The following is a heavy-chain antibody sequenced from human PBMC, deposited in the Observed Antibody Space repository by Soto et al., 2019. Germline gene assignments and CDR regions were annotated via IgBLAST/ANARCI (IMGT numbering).Heavy chain of an antibody. V-gene: IGHV4-4*07. Sequence: SETLSLTCTVSGASMNSYHWSWIRQPAGKGLEWIGHIHSSGSTNYNPSLKSRVTMSVDTSKNQFSLRLMSLTAADTAVYYCARDQGVAAAGITWFDPWGQGSLVTVS. CDR1: GASMNSYH. J-gene: IGHJ5*02. CDR2: IHSSGST. D-gene: IGHD6-13*01. CDR3: ARDQGVAAAGITWFDP.